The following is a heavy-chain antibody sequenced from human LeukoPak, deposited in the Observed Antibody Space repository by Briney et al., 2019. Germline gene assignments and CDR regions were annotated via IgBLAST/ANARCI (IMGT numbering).Heavy chain of an antibody. CDR3: VREDTPATANY. D-gene: IGHD2-21*02. J-gene: IGHJ4*02. CDR1: GFNFANHA. Sequence: TGGSLRLSCAASGFNFANHAMSWVRQTAGKGLEWVSAIRGGGDITYYADSVKGRFTISRDNSKDTLFLQMHSLRPGDTAVYYCVREDTPATANYWGQGTLVTISS. CDR2: IRGGGDIT. V-gene: IGHV3-23*01.